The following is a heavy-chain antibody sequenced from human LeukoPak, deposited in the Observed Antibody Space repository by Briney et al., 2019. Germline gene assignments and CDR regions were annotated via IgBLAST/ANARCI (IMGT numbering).Heavy chain of an antibody. J-gene: IGHJ4*02. Sequence: GGSLRLSCAASEFTFSNYAMSWVRQPPGKGLEWVSAISGSGDNTYYVDSVKGRSTISRDNSKNTVYLQMDSLRAEDTAVYYCAKVSGYSYGRLDYWGQGTLVTVSS. CDR2: ISGSGDNT. V-gene: IGHV3-23*01. CDR1: EFTFSNYA. D-gene: IGHD5-18*01. CDR3: AKVSGYSYGRLDY.